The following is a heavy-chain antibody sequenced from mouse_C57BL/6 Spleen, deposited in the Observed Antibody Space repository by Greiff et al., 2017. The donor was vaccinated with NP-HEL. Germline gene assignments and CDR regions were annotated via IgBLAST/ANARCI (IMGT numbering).Heavy chain of an antibody. CDR2: ISDGGSYT. CDR1: GFTFSSYA. D-gene: IGHD4-1*01. CDR3: ARDRTGTSLAY. V-gene: IGHV5-4*01. J-gene: IGHJ3*01. Sequence: EVKVVESGGGLVKPGGSLKLSCAASGFTFSSYAMSWVRQTPEKRLEWVATISDGGSYTYYPDNVKGRFTISRDNAKNNLYLQMSHLKSEDTAMYYCARDRTGTSLAYWGQGTLVTVSA.